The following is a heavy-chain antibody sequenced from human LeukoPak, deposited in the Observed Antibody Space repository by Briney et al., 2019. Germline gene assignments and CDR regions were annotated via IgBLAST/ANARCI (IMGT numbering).Heavy chain of an antibody. V-gene: IGHV3-21*01. D-gene: IGHD2-2*01. CDR1: GFTFSSYA. CDR3: ARHPIIVVVPAATNWFDP. CDR2: ISSSSSYI. J-gene: IGHJ5*02. Sequence: GRSLRLSCAASGFTFSSYALHWVRQAPGKGLEWVSSISSSSSYIYYADSVKGRFTISRDNAKNSLYLQMNSLRAEDTAVYYCARHPIIVVVPAATNWFDPWGQGTLVTVSS.